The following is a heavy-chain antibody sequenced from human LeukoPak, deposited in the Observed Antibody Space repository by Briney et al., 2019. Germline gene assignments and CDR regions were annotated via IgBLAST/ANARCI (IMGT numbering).Heavy chain of an antibody. CDR1: GFTFGDYA. CDR3: TRIFGYYYFYMDV. Sequence: PGGSLRLSCAASGFTFGDYAMSWVRQAPGKGLEWVGFIRTEDYDGATDYGASVKGRFTISRDDSKNIAYLQMNSLNTEDTRIYFCTRIFGYYYFYMDVWGKGTTVIVSS. D-gene: IGHD3-16*01. V-gene: IGHV3-49*04. J-gene: IGHJ6*03. CDR2: IRTEDYDGAT.